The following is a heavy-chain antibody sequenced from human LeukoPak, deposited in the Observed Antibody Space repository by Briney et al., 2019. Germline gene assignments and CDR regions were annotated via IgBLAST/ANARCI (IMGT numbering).Heavy chain of an antibody. D-gene: IGHD3-9*01. CDR3: AREVNDILTGYRNYYYYYGMDV. J-gene: IGHJ6*02. Sequence: PGRSLRLSCAASGFTFSSYGMHWVRQAPGKGLEWVAVIWYDGSNKYYADSVKGRFTISRDNSKNTLYLQMSSLRAEDTAVYYCAREVNDILTGYRNYYYYYGMDVWGQGTTVTVSS. CDR2: IWYDGSNK. V-gene: IGHV3-33*01. CDR1: GFTFSSYG.